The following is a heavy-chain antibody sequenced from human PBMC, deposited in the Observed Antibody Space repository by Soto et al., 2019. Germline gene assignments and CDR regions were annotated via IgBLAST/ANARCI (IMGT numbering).Heavy chain of an antibody. CDR2: IIPILGIA. V-gene: IGHV1-69*08. D-gene: IGHD2-15*01. J-gene: IGHJ4*02. CDR3: ARDSGYCSGGSCRRAGPIDY. CDR1: GGTFSTYT. Sequence: QVQLVQSGAEVKKPGSSVKVSCKASGGTFSTYTISWVRQAPGQGLEWMGRIIPILGIAHYAQNFQGRVTITADKATSTAYMELSSLRSEDTAVYYSARDSGYCSGGSCRRAGPIDYWGQGTLVTVSS.